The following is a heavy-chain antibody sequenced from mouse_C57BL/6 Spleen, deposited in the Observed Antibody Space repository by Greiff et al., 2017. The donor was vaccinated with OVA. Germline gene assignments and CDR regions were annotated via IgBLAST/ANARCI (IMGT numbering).Heavy chain of an antibody. V-gene: IGHV1-52*01. D-gene: IGHD2-4*01. CDR2: IDPSDSET. J-gene: IGHJ4*01. CDR3: ARGGDYPSFYAMDY. CDR1: GYTFTSYW. Sequence: QVQLQQPGAELVRPGSSVKLSCKASGYTFTSYWMHWVKQRPIQGLEWIGNIDPSDSETHYNQKFKDKATLTVDKSSSTAYMQLSSLTSEDSGVYYCARGGDYPSFYAMDYWGQGTSVTVSS.